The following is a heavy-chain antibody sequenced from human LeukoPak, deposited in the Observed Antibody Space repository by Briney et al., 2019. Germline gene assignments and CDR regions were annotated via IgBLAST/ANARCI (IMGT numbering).Heavy chain of an antibody. V-gene: IGHV3-21*01. CDR1: GFTFSSYS. Sequence: PGGSLRLSCAASGFTFSSYSMNWVRQAPGKGLEWVSSISSSSSYIYYADSVKGRFTISRDNAKNSLYLQMNSLRAEDTAVYYCAREGLNDFWSGFYMRRAAYGMDVWGQGTTVTVSS. J-gene: IGHJ6*02. D-gene: IGHD3-3*01. CDR2: ISSSSSYI. CDR3: AREGLNDFWSGFYMRRAAYGMDV.